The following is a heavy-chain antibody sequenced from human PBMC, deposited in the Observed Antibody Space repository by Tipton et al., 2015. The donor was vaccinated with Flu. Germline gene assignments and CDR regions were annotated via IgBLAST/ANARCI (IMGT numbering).Heavy chain of an antibody. J-gene: IGHJ4*02. CDR3: AREGARSLEWLLGGSYFDY. CDR2: IGSSGSTI. CDR1: GFTFSSYE. D-gene: IGHD3-3*01. V-gene: IGHV3-48*03. Sequence: SLRLSCTASGFTFSSYEVNWVRQAPGKGLEWLSYIGSSGSTIFYADSVKGRFTISRDNAKNSLYLQMNSLRAEDTAVYYCAREGARSLEWLLGGSYFDYWGQGTLVTVSS.